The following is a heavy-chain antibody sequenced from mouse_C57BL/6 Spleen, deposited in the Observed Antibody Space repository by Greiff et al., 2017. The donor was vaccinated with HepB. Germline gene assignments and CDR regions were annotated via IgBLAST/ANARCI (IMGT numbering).Heavy chain of an antibody. CDR2: IDPSDSYT. CDR1: GYTFTSYW. D-gene: IGHD2-1*01. J-gene: IGHJ4*01. V-gene: IGHV1-69*01. Sequence: QVQLQQPGAELVMPGASVKLSCKASGYTFTSYWMHWVKQRPGQGLERIGEIDPSDSYTNYNQKFKGKSTVTVDKSSSTAYMQLSSLTSEDSAVYYCARLGKIYYLYYYAMDYWGQGPSVTVSS. CDR3: ARLGKIYYLYYYAMDY.